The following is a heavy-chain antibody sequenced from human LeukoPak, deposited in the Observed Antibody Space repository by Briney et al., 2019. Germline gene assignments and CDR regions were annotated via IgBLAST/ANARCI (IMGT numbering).Heavy chain of an antibody. CDR1: GFTFSSYA. Sequence: GGSLRLSCAASGFTFSSYAMSWVRQAPGKGLEWVSAISGSGDSTYYADSVKGRFTISRDNSKNTLYLQMNSLRAEDTAVYYCVKLVGVGELFWGHFLEDFWGQGTLVTVSS. V-gene: IGHV3-23*01. CDR3: VKLVGVGELFWGHFLEDF. D-gene: IGHD3-10*01. J-gene: IGHJ4*02. CDR2: ISGSGDST.